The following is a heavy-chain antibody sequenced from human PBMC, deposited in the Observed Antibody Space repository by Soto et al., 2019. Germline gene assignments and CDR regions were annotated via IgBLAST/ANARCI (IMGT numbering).Heavy chain of an antibody. CDR1: GGSVRSSGYY. CDR3: ARDSTRRGSCDI. J-gene: IGHJ3*02. Sequence: PSETLSLTCTVSGGSVRSSGYYWAWIRQPPGKGLEWIGSLYSSGKTYRNPSLKSRVTMSVDTSKNQFSLRLNSVTAADTAVYYCARDSTRRGSCDIWGQGTMVTVSS. V-gene: IGHV4-39*07. D-gene: IGHD2-2*01. CDR2: LYSSGKT.